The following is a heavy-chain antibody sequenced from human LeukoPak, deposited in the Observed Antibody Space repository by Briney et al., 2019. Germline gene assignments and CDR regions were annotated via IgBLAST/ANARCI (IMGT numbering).Heavy chain of an antibody. Sequence: GGSLRLSCAASGFTFSSYWMHWVRQAPGKGLVWVSRIYSDGSNTIYADSVKGRFTISRDNAKSTLYLQMNSLTAEDTAIYYCTRDSKYVMDVWGQGTTVTVSS. J-gene: IGHJ6*02. D-gene: IGHD4-11*01. V-gene: IGHV3-74*01. CDR3: TRDSKYVMDV. CDR2: IYSDGSNT. CDR1: GFTFSSYW.